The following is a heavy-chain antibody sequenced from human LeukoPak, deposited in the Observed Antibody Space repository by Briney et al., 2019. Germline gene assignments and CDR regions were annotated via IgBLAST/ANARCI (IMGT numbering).Heavy chain of an antibody. CDR2: IIPNFGTA. V-gene: IGHV1-69*06. CDR1: GYTFTSYG. D-gene: IGHD3-16*01. CDR3: ASGTSVTLTLTYYNTVV. Sequence: ASVKVSCKASGYTFTSYGMNWVRQAPGQGLEWMGGIIPNFGTANYAQKFQGRVTITADKSTSTAYMELRSLRSEDTAVYYCASGTSVTLTLTYYNTVVRGNRNTVTVSS. J-gene: IGHJ6*03.